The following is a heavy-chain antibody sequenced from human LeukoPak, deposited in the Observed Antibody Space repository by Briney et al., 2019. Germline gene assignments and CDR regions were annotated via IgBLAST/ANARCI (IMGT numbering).Heavy chain of an antibody. V-gene: IGHV1-18*01. CDR1: GYTFTSYG. CDR2: ISAYNGNT. J-gene: IGHJ5*02. D-gene: IGHD3-3*01. Sequence: ASVKVSCKASGYTFTSYGISWVRQAPGQGLEWMGWISAYNGNTNYAQKLQGRVTMTTDTSTSTAYMELRSLRSNDTAVYYCARVEMNYDFWSGYYTDNWFDPWGQGTLVTVSS. CDR3: ARVEMNYDFWSGYYTDNWFDP.